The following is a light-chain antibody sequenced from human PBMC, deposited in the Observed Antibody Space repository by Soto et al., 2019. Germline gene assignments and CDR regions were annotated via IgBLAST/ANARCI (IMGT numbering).Light chain of an antibody. V-gene: IGLV2-23*02. CDR1: SSDVGNYNF. J-gene: IGLJ2*01. CDR3: CSYTRSDTLL. CDR2: EVS. Sequence: QSALTQPASVSGSPGQSITISCIGTSSDVGNYNFVSWYQHHPGKAPRLIISEVSNRPSGIPSRFSGSKSGNTASLTISGLRAEDEADYYCCSYTRSDTLLFGGGTKLT.